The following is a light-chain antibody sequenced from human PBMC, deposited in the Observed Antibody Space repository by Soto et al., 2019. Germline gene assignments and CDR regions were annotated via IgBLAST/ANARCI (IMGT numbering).Light chain of an antibody. CDR2: GAS. J-gene: IGKJ1*01. Sequence: TGRMQKPRTLVVSRGERVPRSCRASQSLTRNLAWYQHKPGQSPRLLIYGASARATGIPARFSGGGSGAEYTLTISCLQSEDFAVYICQQYDKWPRTVAQGTKVDIK. CDR3: QQYDKWPRT. V-gene: IGKV3-15*01. CDR1: QSLTRN.